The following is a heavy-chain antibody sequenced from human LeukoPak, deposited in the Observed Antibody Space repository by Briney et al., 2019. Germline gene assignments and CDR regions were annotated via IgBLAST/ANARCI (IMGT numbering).Heavy chain of an antibody. J-gene: IGHJ5*02. CDR1: GFTFSDYY. V-gene: IGHV3-11*01. CDR3: ARDSNDLGPLEQGWFDP. Sequence: GGSLRLSCAASGFTFSDYYMSWTRQAPGKGLEWVSYISSSGSTIYYADSVKGRFTISRDNAMNSLYLQMNSLRAEDTAVYYCARDSNDLGPLEQGWFDPWGQGTLVTVSS. D-gene: IGHD3-3*01. CDR2: ISSSGSTI.